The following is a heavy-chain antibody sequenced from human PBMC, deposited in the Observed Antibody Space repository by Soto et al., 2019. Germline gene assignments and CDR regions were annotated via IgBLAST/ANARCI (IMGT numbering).Heavy chain of an antibody. Sequence: QVQLVQSGSEVKMPGSSVKVSCKTSGGTFSRHAINWVRQAPGQGLEWMGGIIPMFGTTNYAQKFKGRVTISADESTSTADMELSSMRSEDAAVYYWARVGIHGSSWYFWFDPWGQGTLVTVSS. J-gene: IGHJ5*02. CDR2: IIPMFGTT. D-gene: IGHD6-13*01. V-gene: IGHV1-69*01. CDR3: ARVGIHGSSWYFWFDP. CDR1: GGTFSRHA.